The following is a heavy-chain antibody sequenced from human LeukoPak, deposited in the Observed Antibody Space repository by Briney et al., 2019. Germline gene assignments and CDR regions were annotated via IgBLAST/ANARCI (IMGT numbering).Heavy chain of an antibody. CDR2: FFSGGST. V-gene: IGHV4-34*12. CDR3: ARVPGYTYGIFDY. CDR1: GGSFSGYY. D-gene: IGHD5-18*01. J-gene: IGHJ4*02. Sequence: SSETLSLTCAVYGGSFSGYYWSWIRRPPNKGLEWIGTFFSGGSTYYNPSLKSRVTISVDTSKNQFSLKLSSITAADTAVYYCARVPGYTYGIFDYWGQGTLVTVSS.